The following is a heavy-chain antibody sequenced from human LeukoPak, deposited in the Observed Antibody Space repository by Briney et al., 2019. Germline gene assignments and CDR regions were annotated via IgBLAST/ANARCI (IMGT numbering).Heavy chain of an antibody. J-gene: IGHJ4*02. V-gene: IGHV3-49*04. CDR3: TRSGWLAYDY. D-gene: IGHD6-19*01. Sequence: TGGSLSLSCTASGFTFGVYAMSWVRQAPGKGLEWVGFIRSKAYGGTTEYAASVKGRFTISRDDYKSIAYLQMNRLKTEDTAVYYCTRSGWLAYDYWGQGTLVTVSS. CDR2: IRSKAYGGTT. CDR1: GFTFGVYA.